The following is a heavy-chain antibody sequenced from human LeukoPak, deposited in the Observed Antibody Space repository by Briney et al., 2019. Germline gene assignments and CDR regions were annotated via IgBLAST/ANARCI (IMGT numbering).Heavy chain of an antibody. Sequence: PGGSLRLSCAASGFTFSGSAMHWVRQASGKGLEGVGRIRSKANSYATAYAASVKGRFTISRDDSKNTAYLQMNSLKTEDTAVYYCTGAQDCSSTSCYFSEMNDYWGQGTLVTVSS. V-gene: IGHV3-73*01. CDR3: TGAQDCSSTSCYFSEMNDY. J-gene: IGHJ4*02. CDR2: IRSKANSYAT. CDR1: GFTFSGSA. D-gene: IGHD2-2*01.